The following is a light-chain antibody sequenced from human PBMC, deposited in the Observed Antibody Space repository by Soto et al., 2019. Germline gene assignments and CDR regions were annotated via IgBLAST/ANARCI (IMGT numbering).Light chain of an antibody. CDR3: QQRSNWPYT. Sequence: EIVLTQSPATLSLSPGERATLSCRASQSVSSYLAWYQQKPGQAPRLLIYDASSRATGIPARFSGSGSGTDFTITISSLKPEDFAVYYCQQRSNWPYTFGQGTKLEIK. CDR1: QSVSSY. V-gene: IGKV3-11*01. J-gene: IGKJ2*01. CDR2: DAS.